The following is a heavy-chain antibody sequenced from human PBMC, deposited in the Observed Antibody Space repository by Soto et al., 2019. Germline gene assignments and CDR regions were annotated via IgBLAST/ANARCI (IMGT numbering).Heavy chain of an antibody. CDR1: GDSVSSTSSA. CDR3: ARGGGTTYSSGTYCDK. D-gene: IGHD6-19*01. V-gene: IGHV6-1*01. J-gene: IGHJ4*02. Sequence: SQTLSLTCAISGDSVSSTSSAWNWIRQSPSRGLEWLGRTYYRSKWLNDYAISVKGRITINPDTLKNHCSLHLSSVTPEDTAVYYCARGGGTTYSSGTYCDKWGQGTPGTVSS. CDR2: TYYRSKWLN.